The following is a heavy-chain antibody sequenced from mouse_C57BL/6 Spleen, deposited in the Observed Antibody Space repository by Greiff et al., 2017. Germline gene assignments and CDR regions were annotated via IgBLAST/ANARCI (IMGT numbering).Heavy chain of an antibody. V-gene: IGHV1-19*01. CDR1: GYTFTDYY. CDR3: ARFITTVVPHFDY. D-gene: IGHD1-1*01. J-gene: IGHJ2*01. Sequence: EVKLQESGPVLVKPGASVKMSCKASGYTFTDYYMNWVKQSHGKSLEWIGVINPYNGGTSYNQKFKGKATLTVDKSSSTAYMELNSLTSEDSAVFYCARFITTVVPHFDYWGQGTTLTVSS. CDR2: INPYNGGT.